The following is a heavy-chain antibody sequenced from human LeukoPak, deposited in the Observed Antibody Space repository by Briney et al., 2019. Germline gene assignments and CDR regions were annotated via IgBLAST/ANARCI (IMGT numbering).Heavy chain of an antibody. CDR3: ARGDKFSGDY. J-gene: IGHJ4*02. V-gene: IGHV3-7*04. CDR2: INQDGSEK. Sequence: PGGSLRLSCAASGFTFSHYWMSWVRQAPGKGLEWVANINQDGSEKYYVDSLKGRFTISRDNAEHSLCLQMNNLRAEDTAVYYCARGDKFSGDYWGRGTLVTVSS. D-gene: IGHD6-19*01. CDR1: GFTFSHYW.